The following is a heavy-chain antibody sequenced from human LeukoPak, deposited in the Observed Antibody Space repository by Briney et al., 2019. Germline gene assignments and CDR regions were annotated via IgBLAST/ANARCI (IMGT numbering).Heavy chain of an antibody. CDR2: INPNSGGT. V-gene: IGHV1-2*02. CDR3: ARDVGYSSSWPESRFDY. D-gene: IGHD6-13*01. CDR1: GYTFTGYY. Sequence: ASVKVSCKASGYTFTGYYMHWVRQAPGQGLEWMGWINPNSGGTNYAQKFQGRVTMTRDTSISTAYMELSRLRSDDTAVYYCARDVGYSSSWPESRFDYWGRGTLVTVSS. J-gene: IGHJ4*02.